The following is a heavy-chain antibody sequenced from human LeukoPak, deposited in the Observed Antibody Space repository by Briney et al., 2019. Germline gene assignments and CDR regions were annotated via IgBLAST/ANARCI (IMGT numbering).Heavy chain of an antibody. CDR2: IWFDGSNK. D-gene: IGHD6-19*01. CDR3: ARWFSSGLYFDY. V-gene: IGHV3-33*01. J-gene: IGHJ4*02. CDR1: GFTFSGFA. Sequence: PGTSLRLSCAASGFTFSGFAMHWVRQAPGKGLEWVAVIWFDGSNKYYADSVRGRFTISRDNSRNTLYLQMNRLRAEDTAVYYCARWFSSGLYFDYWGQGTLVTVSS.